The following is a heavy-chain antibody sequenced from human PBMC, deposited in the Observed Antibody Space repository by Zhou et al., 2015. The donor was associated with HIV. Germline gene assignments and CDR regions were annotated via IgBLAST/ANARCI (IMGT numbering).Heavy chain of an antibody. V-gene: IGHV1-46*01. J-gene: IGHJ4*02. D-gene: IGHD3-3*01. CDR3: ARAQGVPSVDFDYTEGLDY. CDR2: INPSDGGT. Sequence: QAQLVQSGTEVKKPGASVKVSCRPLGYTFTFYYLHWVRQAPGQGLEWVGLINPSDGGTSYAQKFQGRVTLTGDTSTSTVYMELSSLTSEDTAIYYCARAQGVPSVDFDYTEGLDYWAREPWSPSPQ. CDR1: GYTFTFYY.